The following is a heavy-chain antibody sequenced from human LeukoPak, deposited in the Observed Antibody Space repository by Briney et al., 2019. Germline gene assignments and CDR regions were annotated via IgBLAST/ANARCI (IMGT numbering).Heavy chain of an antibody. CDR2: ISGSGGST. CDR1: GFTFSSYA. D-gene: IGHD3-22*01. V-gene: IGHV3-23*01. J-gene: IGHJ4*02. CDR3: AKDWGVRLYDSSLYYFDY. Sequence: GGSLRLSCAASGFTFSSYAMSWVRQAPGKGLEWVSAISGSGGSTYYADSVKGRFTISRDNSKNTLYLQMNSLRAEDTAVYYCAKDWGVRLYDSSLYYFDYWGQGTLVTVSS.